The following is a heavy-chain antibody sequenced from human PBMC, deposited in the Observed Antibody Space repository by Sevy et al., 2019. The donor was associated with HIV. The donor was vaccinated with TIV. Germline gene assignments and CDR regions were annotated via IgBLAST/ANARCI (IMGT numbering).Heavy chain of an antibody. Sequence: GGSLRLSCAASGFTFSSYAMSWVRQAPGKGLEWVSAISGSGGSTYYADSVKGRFTISRDNSKNTLYLQMNSLRAEDTAVYYCAKEPGDCSGGSCLYFDYWGQRTLVTVSS. V-gene: IGHV3-23*01. J-gene: IGHJ4*02. CDR3: AKEPGDCSGGSCLYFDY. CDR2: ISGSGGST. D-gene: IGHD2-15*01. CDR1: GFTFSSYA.